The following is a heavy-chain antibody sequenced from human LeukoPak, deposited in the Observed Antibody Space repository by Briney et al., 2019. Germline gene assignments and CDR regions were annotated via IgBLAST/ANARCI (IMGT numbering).Heavy chain of an antibody. Sequence: PGGSLRLSCAASGFTFSNYAMNWVRQAPGKGLEWVSSISSSSSYIYYADSVKGRFTISRDNAKNSLYLQMNSLRAEDTAVYYCAKAARSSSRDFDYWGQGTLVTVSS. CDR3: AKAARSSSRDFDY. CDR1: GFTFSNYA. D-gene: IGHD6-6*01. V-gene: IGHV3-21*01. CDR2: ISSSSSYI. J-gene: IGHJ4*02.